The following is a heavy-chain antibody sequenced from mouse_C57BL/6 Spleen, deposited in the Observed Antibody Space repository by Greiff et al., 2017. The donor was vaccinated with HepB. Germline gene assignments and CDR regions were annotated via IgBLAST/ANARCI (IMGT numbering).Heavy chain of an antibody. CDR1: GYAFSSSW. CDR2: IYPGDGDT. J-gene: IGHJ3*01. CDR3: ARDGNYQFAY. V-gene: IGHV1-82*01. Sequence: QVQLQQSGPELVKPGASVKISCKASGYAFSSSWMNWVKQRPGKGLEWIGRIYPGDGDTNYNGKFKGKATLTADKSSSTAYMQLSSLTSEDSAVYFCARDGNYQFAYWGQGTLVTVSA. D-gene: IGHD1-1*01.